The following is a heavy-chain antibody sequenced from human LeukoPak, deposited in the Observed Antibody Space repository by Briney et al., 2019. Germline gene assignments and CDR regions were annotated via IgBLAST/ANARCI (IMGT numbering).Heavy chain of an antibody. D-gene: IGHD5-18*01. CDR1: GGSISSHY. J-gene: IGHJ4*02. CDR3: ARGLRGYSYGN. Sequence: SETLSLTCTVSGGSISSHYWSWIRQPPGKGLEWIGYIYYSGGTNYNPSLKSRVTISVDTSKKQFSLKLSSVTAADTAVYFCARGLRGYSYGNWGQGTRVTVSS. CDR2: IYYSGGT. V-gene: IGHV4-59*11.